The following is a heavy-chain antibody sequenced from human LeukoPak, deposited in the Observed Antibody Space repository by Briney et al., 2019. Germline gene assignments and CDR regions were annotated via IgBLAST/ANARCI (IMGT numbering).Heavy chain of an antibody. V-gene: IGHV4-59*01. CDR1: GGSISSYY. J-gene: IGHJ3*02. CDR2: IYYSGST. Sequence: SETLSLTCTVSGGSISSYYWNWIRQPPGKGLEWIGYIYYSGSTNYNPSLKSRVTISVDTSKNQFSLKLSSVTAADTAVYYCAREGAVTTSVDAFDIWGQGTMVTVSS. CDR3: AREGAVTTSVDAFDI. D-gene: IGHD4-17*01.